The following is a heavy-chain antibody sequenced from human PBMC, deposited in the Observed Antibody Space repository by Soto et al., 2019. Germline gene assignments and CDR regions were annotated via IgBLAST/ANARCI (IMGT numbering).Heavy chain of an antibody. J-gene: IGHJ4*02. CDR2: INHSGTT. CDR1: GGSFSGYT. CDR3: ARGSDYTPSFDY. D-gene: IGHD3-16*01. Sequence: QVQLQQWGAGLLKPSETLSLTCAVYGGSFSGYTWIWIRQPPGKGLEWMGEINHSGTTNHNPSLTSRIIISTDTSKKQFSMRLTSVTAADTAVYYCARGSDYTPSFDYWGQGTLVTVSS. V-gene: IGHV4-34*01.